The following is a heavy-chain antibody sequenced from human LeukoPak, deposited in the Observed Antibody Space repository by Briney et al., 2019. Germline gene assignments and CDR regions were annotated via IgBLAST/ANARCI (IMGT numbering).Heavy chain of an antibody. V-gene: IGHV3-48*01. CDR1: GFTFNSYS. CDR2: ISSSGGNI. CDR3: ARISPSAGDF. J-gene: IGHJ4*02. Sequence: PGGSLRLSCVGSGFTFNSYSMNWVRQAPGKGLEWVSYISSSGGNIYYADSVKGRFTISRDNAKNSLFLQMSSLRVEDTAVYYCARISPSAGDFWGQGTLVTVSS. D-gene: IGHD6-13*01.